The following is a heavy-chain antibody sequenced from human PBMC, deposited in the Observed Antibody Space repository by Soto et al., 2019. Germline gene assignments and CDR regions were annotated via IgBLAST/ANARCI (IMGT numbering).Heavy chain of an antibody. CDR1: GGSISSSSYY. V-gene: IGHV4-39*01. J-gene: IGHJ6*02. D-gene: IGHD3-3*01. CDR2: IYYSGST. CDR3: ARQYEYYDFWSGYYYGMDV. Sequence: SETLSLTGTVSGGSISSSSYYWGWIRQPPGKGLEWIGSIYYSGSTYYNPSLKSRVTISVDTSKNQFSLKLSSVTAADTAVYYCARQYEYYDFWSGYYYGMDVWGQGTTVTVSS.